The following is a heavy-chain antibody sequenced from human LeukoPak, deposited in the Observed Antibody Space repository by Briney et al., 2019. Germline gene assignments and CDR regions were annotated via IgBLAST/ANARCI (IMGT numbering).Heavy chain of an antibody. J-gene: IGHJ4*02. CDR1: GFTVSSNY. V-gene: IGHV3-23*01. Sequence: PGGSLRLSCAASGFTVSSNYMSWDRQAPGKGLEWVSGISGSGGSSHHADSVKGRFTISRDNSKNTLHLQMNSLRAEDTAVYYCAKDSRVTSNYYFDYWGQGTLVTVSS. CDR2: ISGSGGSS. D-gene: IGHD3-16*02. CDR3: AKDSRVTSNYYFDY.